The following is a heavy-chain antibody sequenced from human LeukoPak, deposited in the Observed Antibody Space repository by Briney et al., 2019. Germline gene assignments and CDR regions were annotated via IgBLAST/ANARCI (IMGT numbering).Heavy chain of an antibody. Sequence: GASVKVSCKASGYPFTSYGITWVRQATGQGLEWMGWMNPNSGNTGYAQKFQGRVTMTRNTSISTAYMELSSLRSEDTAVYYCARSKYQLPDYYYYYMDVWGKGTTVTISS. CDR2: MNPNSGNT. V-gene: IGHV1-8*02. CDR3: ARSKYQLPDYYYYYMDV. J-gene: IGHJ6*03. CDR1: GYPFTSYG. D-gene: IGHD2-2*01.